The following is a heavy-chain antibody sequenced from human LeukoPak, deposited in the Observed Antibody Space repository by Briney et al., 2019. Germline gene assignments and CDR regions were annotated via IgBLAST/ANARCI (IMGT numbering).Heavy chain of an antibody. V-gene: IGHV1-69*04. D-gene: IGHD2-2*01. CDR1: GGTFSSYA. CDR2: IIPILGIA. Sequence: SVKVSCKASGGTFSSYAIIWVRQAPGQGLEWMGRIIPILGIANYAQKFQGRVTITADKSTSTAYMELSSLRSEDTAVYYCARRYCSSTSCSDYWGQGTLVTVSS. CDR3: ARRYCSSTSCSDY. J-gene: IGHJ4*02.